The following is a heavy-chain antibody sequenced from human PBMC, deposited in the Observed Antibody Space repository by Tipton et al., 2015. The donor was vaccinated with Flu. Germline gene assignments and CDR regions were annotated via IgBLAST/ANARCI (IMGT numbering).Heavy chain of an antibody. J-gene: IGHJ4*02. CDR1: GYTFTGSGYY. D-gene: IGHD1-7*01. CDR2: IHPYSGDT. Sequence: QLVQSGAEMKKPGASVKVSCRASGYTFTGSGYYLLWVRQTPAQGLESMGWIHPYSGDTKYVQSFRGRVTVTGDTSISTVYMELNNLNFDDTAVYFCARGANYALDYWGQGTRVTVSS. V-gene: IGHV1-2*02. CDR3: ARGANYALDY.